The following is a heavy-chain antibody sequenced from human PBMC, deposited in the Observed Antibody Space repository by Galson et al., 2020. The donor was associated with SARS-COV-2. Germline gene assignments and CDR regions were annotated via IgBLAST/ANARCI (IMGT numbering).Heavy chain of an antibody. Sequence: SETLSPTCNVSGAPTRSRSYSWAWIRQPPGKGLEWIGPIYASGSTYYNPSLKSRVTISVDTSKNQFSLKLSSVTAADTAVYYCARPRYSGSYYFDYGGQGTLVTVSS. D-gene: IGHD1-26*01. J-gene: IGHJ4*01. CDR3: ARPRYSGSYYFDY. CDR1: GAPTRSRSYS. CDR2: IYASGST. V-gene: IGHV4-39*01.